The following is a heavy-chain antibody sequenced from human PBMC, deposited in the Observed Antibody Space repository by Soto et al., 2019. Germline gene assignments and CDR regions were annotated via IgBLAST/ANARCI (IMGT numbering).Heavy chain of an antibody. Sequence: QVQLVESGGGVVQPGRSLRLSCAASGFTFSSYGMHWVRQAPGKGLEWVAVISYDGDYKYYEEYVKGRFTISRHDSKNTLYLQMDSRRAEDTSVYYCAKSGRIVRATRVYYYYGMDVWGQGTSVTVSS. CDR1: GFTFSSYG. CDR3: AKSGRIVRATRVYYYYGMDV. D-gene: IGHD1-26*01. CDR2: ISYDGDYK. J-gene: IGHJ6*02. V-gene: IGHV3-30*18.